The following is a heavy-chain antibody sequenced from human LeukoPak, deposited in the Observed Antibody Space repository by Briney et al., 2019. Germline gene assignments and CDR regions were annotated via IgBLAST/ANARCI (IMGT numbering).Heavy chain of an antibody. CDR1: GFTVSSNY. J-gene: IGHJ4*02. CDR2: ISGSGGST. V-gene: IGHV3-23*01. CDR3: AKLRGYSGYDLFDY. D-gene: IGHD5-12*01. Sequence: GGSLRLSCAASGFTVSSNYMSWVRQAPGKGLEWVSVISGSGGSTYYADSVKGRFTISRDNSKNTLYLQMNSLRAEDTAVYYCAKLRGYSGYDLFDYWGQGTLVTVSS.